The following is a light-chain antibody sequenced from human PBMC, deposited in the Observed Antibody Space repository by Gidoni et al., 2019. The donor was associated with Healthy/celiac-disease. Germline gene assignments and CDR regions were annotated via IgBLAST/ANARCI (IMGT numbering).Light chain of an antibody. CDR2: GNR. CDR1: SSNTGAGYD. J-gene: IGLJ3*02. CDR3: QSYDSSLSGSWV. V-gene: IGLV1-40*01. Sequence: QSVLTQPPSVSGAPGQRVTLSCTGSSSNTGAGYDVHWYQQLPGTAPNLLIYGNRNRPSGVPDRFSGSKSGTSASLAITGLQAEDEADYYCQSYDSSLSGSWVFGGGTKLTVL.